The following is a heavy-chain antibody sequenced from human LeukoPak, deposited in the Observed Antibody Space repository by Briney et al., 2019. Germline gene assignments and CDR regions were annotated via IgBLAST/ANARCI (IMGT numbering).Heavy chain of an antibody. V-gene: IGHV3-66*01. D-gene: IGHD3-3*01. CDR2: IYSGGST. Sequence: GGSLRLSCAASGFTVSSNYMSWVRQAPGKGLERVSVIYSGGSTYYADSVKGRFTISRDNSKNTLYLQMNSLRAEDTAVYYCAGPFWSGPLDYWGQGTLVTVSS. CDR3: AGPFWSGPLDY. CDR1: GFTVSSNY. J-gene: IGHJ4*02.